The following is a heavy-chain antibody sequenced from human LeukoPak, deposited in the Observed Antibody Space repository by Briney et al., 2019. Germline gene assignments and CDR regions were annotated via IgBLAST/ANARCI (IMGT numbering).Heavy chain of an antibody. Sequence: GASVKVSCKASGYTFTGYYMHWVRQAPGQGLEWMGWINPNSGGTNYAQKFQGRVTMTRDTSISTAYMELSRLRSDDTAVYYCARDFYYDSSGYRGNDAFDIWGQGTMVTVSS. J-gene: IGHJ3*02. V-gene: IGHV1-2*02. CDR1: GYTFTGYY. CDR3: ARDFYYDSSGYRGNDAFDI. CDR2: INPNSGGT. D-gene: IGHD3-22*01.